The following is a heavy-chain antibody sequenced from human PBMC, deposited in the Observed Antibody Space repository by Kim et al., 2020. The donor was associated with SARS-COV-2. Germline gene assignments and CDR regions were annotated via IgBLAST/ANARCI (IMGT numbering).Heavy chain of an antibody. J-gene: IGHJ4*02. D-gene: IGHD2-21*01. V-gene: IGHV3-11*01. CDR3: ARDVKISRGWCDY. CDR2: ISSSGSTI. Sequence: GGSLRLSCAASGFTFSDYYMSWIRQAPGKGLEWVSYISSSGSTIYYADSVKGRFTISRDNAKNSLYLQMNSLRAEDTAVFYCARDVKISRGWCDYWGQGTLVTVSS. CDR1: GFTFSDYY.